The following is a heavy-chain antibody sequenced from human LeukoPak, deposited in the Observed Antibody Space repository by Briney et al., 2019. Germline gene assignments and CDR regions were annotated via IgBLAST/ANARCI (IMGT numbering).Heavy chain of an antibody. CDR3: ARGGPAARLITFGGVTDY. J-gene: IGHJ4*02. V-gene: IGHV1-2*02. CDR2: INPNSGVT. D-gene: IGHD3-16*01. Sequence: ASVKVSCKTSGYTFTGYYIHWVRQAPGQGLEWMGWINPNSGVTKYVQKFQGRVSMTTDTSTSTAYMELRNLRSDDTAVYYCARGGPAARLITFGGVTDYWGQGTLVTVSS. CDR1: GYTFTGYY.